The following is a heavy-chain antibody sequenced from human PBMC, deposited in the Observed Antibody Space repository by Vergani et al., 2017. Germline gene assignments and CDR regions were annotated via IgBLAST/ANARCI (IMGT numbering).Heavy chain of an antibody. D-gene: IGHD1-7*01. J-gene: IGHJ6*03. V-gene: IGHV1-69*01. CDR3: ASKPEPYNWNYTPAYYYYYYMDV. CDR2: IIPIFGTA. CDR1: GGTFSSYA. Sequence: QVQLVQSGAEVKKPGSSVKVSCKASGGTFSSYAISWVRQAPGQGLEWMGGIIPIFGTANYAQKFQGRVTITADESTSTAYMELSSLRSEDTAVYYCASKPEPYNWNYTPAYYYYYYMDVWGKGTTVTVSS.